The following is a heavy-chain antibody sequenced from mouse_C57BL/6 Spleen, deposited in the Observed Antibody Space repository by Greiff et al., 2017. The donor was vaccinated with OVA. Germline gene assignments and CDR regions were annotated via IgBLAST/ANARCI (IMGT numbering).Heavy chain of an antibody. D-gene: IGHD3-3*01. CDR2: ISGGGGNT. CDR3: AREGQLPFDY. CDR1: GFTFSSYT. J-gene: IGHJ2*01. V-gene: IGHV5-9*01. Sequence: DVKLVESGGGLVKPGGSLKLSCAASGFTFSSYTMSWVRQTPEKRLEWVATISGGGGNTYYPDSVKGRFTISRDNAKNTLYLQMSSLRSEDTALYYCAREGQLPFDYWGQGTTLTVSS.